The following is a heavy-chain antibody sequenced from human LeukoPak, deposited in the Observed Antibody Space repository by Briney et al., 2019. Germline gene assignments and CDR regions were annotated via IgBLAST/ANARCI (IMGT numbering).Heavy chain of an antibody. V-gene: IGHV1-2*02. J-gene: IGHJ4*02. CDR3: ARGKVVVRDLDY. CDR2: INPNSGDT. Sequence: GASVKVSCKASGYTFTDYYINWVRQAPGQGLEWIGWINPNSGDTNYAQKFQDRVTMTRDTSISTAYIELNLLRSDDTAVYYCARGKVVVRDLDYWGQGTLVTVSS. CDR1: GYTFTDYY. D-gene: IGHD3-22*01.